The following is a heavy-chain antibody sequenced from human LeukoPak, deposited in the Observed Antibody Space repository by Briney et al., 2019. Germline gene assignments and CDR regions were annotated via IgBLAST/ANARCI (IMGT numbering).Heavy chain of an antibody. CDR3: AKSYDNGWYVCDY. V-gene: IGHV3-30*09. Sequence: GRSLRLSCAASGFTFSNFAMNWVRQAPGKGPEWVAFISYDGSIKSYADSVKGRFAVSRDNSKNTLYLQMNSLRPEDTAFYYCAKSYDNGWYVCDYWGQGTLDTVSS. CDR1: GFTFSNFA. CDR2: ISYDGSIK. D-gene: IGHD6-19*01. J-gene: IGHJ4*02.